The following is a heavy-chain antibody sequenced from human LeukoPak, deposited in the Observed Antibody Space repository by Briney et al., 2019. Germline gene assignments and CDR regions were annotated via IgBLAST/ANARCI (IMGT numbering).Heavy chain of an antibody. V-gene: IGHV3-48*03. D-gene: IGHD3-22*01. CDR2: ISSSGSTI. CDR1: GFTFSSYA. CDR3: ARGGYYDSSGYFDY. J-gene: IGHJ4*02. Sequence: GGSLRLSCAASGFTFSSYAMSWVRQAPGKGLEWVSYISSSGSTIYYADSVKGRFTISRDNAKNSLYLQMNSLRAEDTAVYYCARGGYYDSSGYFDYWGQGTLVTVSS.